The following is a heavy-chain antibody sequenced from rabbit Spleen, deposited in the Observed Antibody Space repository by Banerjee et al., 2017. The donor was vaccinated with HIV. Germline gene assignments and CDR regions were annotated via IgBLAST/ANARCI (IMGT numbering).Heavy chain of an antibody. CDR2: IYSTSGIA. CDR3: ARNYVNAFDP. J-gene: IGHJ2*01. V-gene: IGHV1S40*01. CDR1: GFSFSISYY. D-gene: IGHD1-1*01. Sequence: QSLEESGGDLVKPGASLTLTCKASGFSFSISYYMCWVRQAPGKGLELIACIYSTSGIAWYANWAKGRFTISKTSSTTVTLQMTSLTAADTATYFCARNYVNAFDPWGPGTLVTVS.